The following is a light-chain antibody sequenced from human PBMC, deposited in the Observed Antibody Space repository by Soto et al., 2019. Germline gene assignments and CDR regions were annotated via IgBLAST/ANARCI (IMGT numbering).Light chain of an antibody. CDR1: QGISSY. CDR3: QQDYRYPPS. J-gene: IGKJ2*01. Sequence: AIRMTQSPSSFSASTGDRVTITCRASQGISSYLAWYQQKPGKAPKLLIYAASTLQSGVPSRFSGSGSGTDFTLTIIGLQAEDFATYYCQQDYRYPPSFGQATKLEIK. CDR2: AAS. V-gene: IGKV1-8*01.